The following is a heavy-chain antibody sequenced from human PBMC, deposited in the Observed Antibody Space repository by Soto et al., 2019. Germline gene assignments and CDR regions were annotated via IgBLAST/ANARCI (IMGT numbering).Heavy chain of an antibody. CDR2: ISGSGGST. CDR3: AKDPAIGARQTMFRLPYGMDV. J-gene: IGHJ6*02. CDR1: GFTFSSYA. V-gene: IGHV3-23*01. D-gene: IGHD6-6*01. Sequence: GGSLRLSCAASGFTFSSYAMSWVRQAPGKGLEWVSAISGSGGSTYYADSVKGRFTISRDNSKNTLYLQMNSLRAEDTDVYYCAKDPAIGARQTMFRLPYGMDVRSQGTTVTVSS.